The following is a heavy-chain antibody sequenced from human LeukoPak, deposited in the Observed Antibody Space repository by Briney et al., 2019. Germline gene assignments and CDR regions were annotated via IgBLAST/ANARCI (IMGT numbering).Heavy chain of an antibody. Sequence: SETLSLTCTVSGGSISSYYWSWIRQPPGKGLEWIGYIYYSGSTNYNPPPKSRVTISVDTSKNQFSLKLSSVTAADTAVYYCARAYYDILTGYYSPVGMDVWGQGTTVTVSS. CDR3: ARAYYDILTGYYSPVGMDV. CDR1: GGSISSYY. V-gene: IGHV4-59*01. CDR2: IYYSGST. D-gene: IGHD3-9*01. J-gene: IGHJ6*02.